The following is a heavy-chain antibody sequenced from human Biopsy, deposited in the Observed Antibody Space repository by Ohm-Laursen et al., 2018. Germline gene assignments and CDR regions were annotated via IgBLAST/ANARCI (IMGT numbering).Heavy chain of an antibody. CDR2: ISQGGDKT. CDR1: GITFSNYA. V-gene: IGHV3-23*01. J-gene: IGHJ4*02. D-gene: IGHD2-21*01. Sequence: SLRLSCTASGITFSNYAMSWVRQAPGKGLEWVSTISQGGDKTYYADSVKGRFTISRDNSKNTLYLQMNSLRVEGTAVYYCAKDGGPYCGGCELDYWGQGTLVTVSS. CDR3: AKDGGPYCGGCELDY.